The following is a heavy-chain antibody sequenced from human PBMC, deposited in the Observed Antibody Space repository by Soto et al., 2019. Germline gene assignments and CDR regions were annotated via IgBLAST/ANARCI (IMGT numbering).Heavy chain of an antibody. CDR1: GYTFPNYA. Sequence: ASVKVSCKASGYTFPNYAIHWVRQAPGQRLEWMGWINPANGNTKYSQKFQGRVTMSTDTSTSTAYMELRSLRSEDTAVYYCASAYYYDSSGYYIYYGMDVWGQGTTVTVSS. D-gene: IGHD3-22*01. V-gene: IGHV1-3*01. CDR2: INPANGNT. CDR3: ASAYYYDSSGYYIYYGMDV. J-gene: IGHJ6*02.